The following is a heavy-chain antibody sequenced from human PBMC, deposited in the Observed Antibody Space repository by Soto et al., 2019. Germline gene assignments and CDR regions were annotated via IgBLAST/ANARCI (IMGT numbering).Heavy chain of an antibody. D-gene: IGHD3-10*01. J-gene: IGHJ5*02. Sequence: GESLKISCKGSGYSFISYWIGWVRQMPGRGLEWMGIIYPHDSDTRYSPSFQGQVTISADKSISTAYLQWSSLKASDSAMYYCARLYGSEQWNWFDPWGQGTLVTVS. CDR3: ARLYGSEQWNWFDP. CDR1: GYSFISYW. V-gene: IGHV5-51*01. CDR2: IYPHDSDT.